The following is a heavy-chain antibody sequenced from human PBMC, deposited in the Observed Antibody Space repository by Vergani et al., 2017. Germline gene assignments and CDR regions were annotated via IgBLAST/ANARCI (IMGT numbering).Heavy chain of an antibody. Sequence: EVQLVESGGGLVQPGGSLRLSCAASGFTFSSYDMHWVRQATGKGLEWVSAISGSGGSPYYADSVKGRFTISRDNSKKQLYLQMNSLRAEDTAVYHFAKGNIVVMTAIPEYFQHWGQGTLVTVSS. D-gene: IGHD2-21*02. J-gene: IGHJ1*01. V-gene: IGHV3-23*04. CDR1: GFTFSSYD. CDR3: AKGNIVVMTAIPEYFQH. CDR2: ISGSGGSP.